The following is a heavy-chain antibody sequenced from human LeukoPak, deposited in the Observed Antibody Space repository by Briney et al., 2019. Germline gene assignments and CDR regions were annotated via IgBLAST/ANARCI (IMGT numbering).Heavy chain of an antibody. D-gene: IGHD6-6*01. Sequence: GESLRISCKGSGYSFTGYWISWVRQMPGKGLEWMGRIDPTDSYTNYSPSFQGHVTISADKSISTAYLQWSSLKASDTAMYYCARELGYSSSDWGQGTLVTVSS. CDR3: ARELGYSSSD. CDR2: IDPTDSYT. V-gene: IGHV5-10-1*01. J-gene: IGHJ4*02. CDR1: GYSFTGYW.